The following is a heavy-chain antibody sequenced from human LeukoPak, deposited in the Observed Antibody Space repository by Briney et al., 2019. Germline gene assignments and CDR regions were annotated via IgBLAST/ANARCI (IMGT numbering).Heavy chain of an antibody. D-gene: IGHD2-21*02. Sequence: GGSLRLSCAASEFSVGRNYMTWVRQAPGKGLEWVSLIYSGGSTYYADSVKGRFTISRDNSKNTLYLQMNSLRAEDTAVYYCANLAYCGGDCDYWGQGTLVTVSS. CDR1: EFSVGRNY. V-gene: IGHV3-66*01. J-gene: IGHJ4*02. CDR3: ANLAYCGGDCDY. CDR2: IYSGGST.